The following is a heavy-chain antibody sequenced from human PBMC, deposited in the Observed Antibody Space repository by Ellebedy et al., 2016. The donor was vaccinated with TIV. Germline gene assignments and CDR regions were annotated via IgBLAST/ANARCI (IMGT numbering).Heavy chain of an antibody. J-gene: IGHJ6*02. CDR1: GDSVSDSSTT. V-gene: IGHV6-1*01. CDR2: AYYRSKWLN. CDR3: ARDPSWCWSCLDV. Sequence: SQTLSLTCAISGDSVSDSSTTWNWIRQSPSRGLEWLGRAYYRSKWLNDYAVSVKGRISISPDTSKNQLSLQLASVTPEDTAVYYCARDPSWCWSCLDVWGQGTTVTVSS. D-gene: IGHD3-3*01.